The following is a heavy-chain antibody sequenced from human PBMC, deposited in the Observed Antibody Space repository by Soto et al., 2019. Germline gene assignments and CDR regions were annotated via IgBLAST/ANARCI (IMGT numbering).Heavy chain of an antibody. CDR2: IYYSGST. CDR1: GGSISSYY. V-gene: IGHV4-59*08. Sequence: SETLSLTCTVSGGSISSYYWSWIRQPPGKGLEWIGYIYYSGSTNYNPSLKSRVTILVDTSKNQFSLKLSSVTAADTAVYYCATDFTPYYYMDVWGKGTTVTVSS. J-gene: IGHJ6*03. CDR3: ATDFTPYYYMDV.